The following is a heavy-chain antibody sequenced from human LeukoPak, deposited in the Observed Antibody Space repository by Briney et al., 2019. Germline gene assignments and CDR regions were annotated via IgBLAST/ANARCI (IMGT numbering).Heavy chain of an antibody. CDR1: GGSISSYY. J-gene: IGHJ5*02. CDR2: IYTSGST. CDR3: ARVGVLRYFDWLPAASWFDP. V-gene: IGHV4-4*07. D-gene: IGHD3-9*01. Sequence: PSETLSLTCTVPGGSISSYYWSWIRQPAGKGVEWIGRIYTSGSTNYNPSLKSRVTMSVDTSKNQFSLKLSSVTAADTAVYYCARVGVLRYFDWLPAASWFDPWGQGTLVTVSS.